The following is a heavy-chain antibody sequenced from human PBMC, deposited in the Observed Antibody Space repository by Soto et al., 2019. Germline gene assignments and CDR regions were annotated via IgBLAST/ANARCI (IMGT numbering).Heavy chain of an antibody. D-gene: IGHD2-21*02. CDR2: IDSDGSIT. CDR1: GCSISTW. J-gene: IGHJ4*01. V-gene: IGHV3-74*01. Sequence: VSMRLSCAAAGCSISTWMHWVRQAPGEGLVWVSSIDSDGSITSYADSVKGRFTISRDNAKNTLYLQMNSLRAEDTAVYYCATLRLQLDIWGQGTLVTVSS. CDR3: ATLRLQLDI.